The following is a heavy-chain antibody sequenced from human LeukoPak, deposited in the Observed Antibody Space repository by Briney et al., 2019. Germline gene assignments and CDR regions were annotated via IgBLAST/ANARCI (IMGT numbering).Heavy chain of an antibody. CDR2: ISYDGGTK. CDR3: AKGRITFGGVIVGNAFDI. Sequence: GGSLRLSCAASGFTFSSYGMLWVRQAPGKGLEWVAIISYDGGTKYYADSVKGRFTISRDNSKNTLYLQMNSLRAEDTAVYYCAKGRITFGGVIVGNAFDIWGQGTMVTVSS. V-gene: IGHV3-30*18. CDR1: GFTFSSYG. J-gene: IGHJ3*02. D-gene: IGHD3-16*02.